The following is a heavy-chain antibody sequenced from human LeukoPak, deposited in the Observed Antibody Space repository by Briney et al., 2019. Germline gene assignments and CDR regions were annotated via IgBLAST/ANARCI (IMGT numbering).Heavy chain of an antibody. CDR2: TSFDGSD. J-gene: IGHJ4*02. Sequence: PGGSLRLSCAASGFTFSDYAMHWVRQAPGKGLEWVGVTSFDGSDYYADSVKGRFTISRDNSRDTLYLEMNSVIAEDTAVYYCTRGSIMGATAFDYWGQGTLVTVSS. CDR3: TRGSIMGATAFDY. V-gene: IGHV3-30-3*01. D-gene: IGHD1-26*01. CDR1: GFTFSDYA.